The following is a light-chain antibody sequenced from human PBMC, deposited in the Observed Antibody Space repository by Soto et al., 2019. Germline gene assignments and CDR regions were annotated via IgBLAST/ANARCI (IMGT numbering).Light chain of an antibody. J-gene: IGLJ1*01. Sequence: QSALTQPPSASGSPGQSVTISCTGTSSDVGTYKYVSWYQQHPGKAPKLIIYDVSERPSGVPDRFSGSKSGNTASLTVSGLQAEDEADYYCSSYAGRYNFCVFGTGTKGTVL. CDR3: SSYAGRYNFCV. V-gene: IGLV2-8*01. CDR2: DVS. CDR1: SSDVGTYKY.